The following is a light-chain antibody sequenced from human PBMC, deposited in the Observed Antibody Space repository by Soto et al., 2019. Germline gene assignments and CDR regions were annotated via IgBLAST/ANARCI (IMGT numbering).Light chain of an antibody. CDR1: SSNIGATYG. CDR2: GST. V-gene: IGLV1-40*01. Sequence: QSVLTQPPSVSGAPGQRVTISCTWCSSNIGATYGVHWYQQVPGTAPKLLIYGSTNRPSGVPDRFSGSKSGTSASLAITGLQAEDEADYYCQSYDSSLSGVLFGGGTKLTVL. CDR3: QSYDSSLSGVL. J-gene: IGLJ2*01.